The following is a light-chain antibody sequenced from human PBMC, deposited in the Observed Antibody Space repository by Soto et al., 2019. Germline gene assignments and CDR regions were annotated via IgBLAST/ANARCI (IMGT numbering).Light chain of an antibody. CDR3: QQSYSIPYT. CDR1: QSISSY. J-gene: IGKJ2*01. Sequence: DIQMTQSPSSLSASVGDRVTITCRASQSISSYLNWYQQKPGKAPKLLIYAASSLQSGVPSRFSGSGSETDFTLTISSLQPEDFATYYCQQSYSIPYTFGQGTKVDIK. CDR2: AAS. V-gene: IGKV1-39*01.